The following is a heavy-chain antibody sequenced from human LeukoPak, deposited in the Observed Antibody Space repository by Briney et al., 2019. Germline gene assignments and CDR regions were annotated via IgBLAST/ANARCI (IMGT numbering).Heavy chain of an antibody. Sequence: SETLSLTCAVYGGSFSGYYWSWIRQPPGKGLEWIGEINHSGSTNYNPSLKSRVTISVDTSKNQFSLKLSSVTAADTAVYYCARGEQLNWFDPWGQGTLVTVSS. CDR3: ARGEQLNWFDP. CDR2: INHSGST. J-gene: IGHJ5*02. CDR1: GGSFSGYY. V-gene: IGHV4-34*01. D-gene: IGHD6-19*01.